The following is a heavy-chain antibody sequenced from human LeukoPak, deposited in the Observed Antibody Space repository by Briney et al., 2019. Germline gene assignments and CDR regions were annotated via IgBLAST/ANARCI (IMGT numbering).Heavy chain of an antibody. CDR1: GYTFTGYY. Sequence: ASVKVSCKASGYTFTGYYMHWVRQAPGQGLGWMGWINPNSGGTNYAQKFQGRVTMTTDTSTSTAYMELRSLRSDDTAVYYCALSRDYDFWSGYRKDNWFDPWGQGTLVTVSS. CDR2: INPNSGGT. J-gene: IGHJ5*02. D-gene: IGHD3-3*01. V-gene: IGHV1-2*02. CDR3: ALSRDYDFWSGYRKDNWFDP.